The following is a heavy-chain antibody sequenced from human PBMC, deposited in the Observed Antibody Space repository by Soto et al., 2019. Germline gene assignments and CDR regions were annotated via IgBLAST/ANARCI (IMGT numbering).Heavy chain of an antibody. D-gene: IGHD6-13*01. Sequence: PSETLSLTCSVSGGSVSSNIYYWTWIRQHPGKGPEWIGHIYYSGSTYYNPSLKSRVTISLDMSKNQFSLKLTSVSAADTAVYYCARLRGYSSSWLHYYYYGMDVWGQGTTVTVAS. CDR1: GGSVSSNIYY. V-gene: IGHV4-31*03. J-gene: IGHJ6*02. CDR3: ARLRGYSSSWLHYYYYGMDV. CDR2: IYYSGST.